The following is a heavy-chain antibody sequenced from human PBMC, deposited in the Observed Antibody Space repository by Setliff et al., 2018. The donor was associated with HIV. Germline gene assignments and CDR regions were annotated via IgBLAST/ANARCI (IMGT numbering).Heavy chain of an antibody. J-gene: IGHJ4*02. Sequence: PWGSLRLSCAASGFTFSSYSMNWVRQAPGKGLERVSSISSTSSYIYYADSVKGRFTISRDNAKNSLYLQMSSLRAEDTAVYYCVRALYDYWGQGALVTVSS. CDR2: ISSTSSYI. CDR1: GFTFSSYS. V-gene: IGHV3-21*01. CDR3: VRALYDY.